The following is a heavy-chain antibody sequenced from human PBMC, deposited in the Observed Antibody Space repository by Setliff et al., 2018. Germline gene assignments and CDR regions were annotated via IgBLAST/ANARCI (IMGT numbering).Heavy chain of an antibody. Sequence: GGSLRLSWAASGFTFSIYSMNWVRQAPGKGLEWIAYISSGSNSIYHADSVMGRFTRSRDNARNSLYLQMNSLRDEDTAVYYCAKRGGDHCCPLNYYQYMDVWGKGTTVTVSS. CDR1: GFTFSIYS. J-gene: IGHJ6*03. D-gene: IGHD2-21*02. CDR2: ISSGSNSI. CDR3: AKRGGDHCCPLNYYQYMDV. V-gene: IGHV3-48*02.